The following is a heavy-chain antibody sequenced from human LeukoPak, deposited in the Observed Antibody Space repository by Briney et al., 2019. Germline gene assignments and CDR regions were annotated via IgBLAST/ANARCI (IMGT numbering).Heavy chain of an antibody. CDR2: IWYDGSNK. CDR1: GFTFSSYG. V-gene: IGHV3-33*01. Sequence: GGSLRLSCAASGFTFSSYGMHWVRQAPGKGLEWVAVIWYDGSNKYYADSVKGRFTISRDNSKNTLYLQMNSLRAGDTAVYYCARDTEGYSSSFHWFDPWGQGTLVTVSS. CDR3: ARDTEGYSSSFHWFDP. D-gene: IGHD6-6*01. J-gene: IGHJ5*02.